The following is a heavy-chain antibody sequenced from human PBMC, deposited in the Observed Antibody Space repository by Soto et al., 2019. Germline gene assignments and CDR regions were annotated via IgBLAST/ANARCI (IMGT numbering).Heavy chain of an antibody. D-gene: IGHD2-21*02. CDR2: MYNTGST. Sequence: SETLSLTSTVSGGSISSYYWSWIRQPPGKGLEWIGYMYNTGSTVYNPSLKSRVTISVDTSKNQFSLKLNSVTAADTAVYYCARDLWGYCGADCYPLDVWGQGTTVTVS. CDR3: ARDLWGYCGADCYPLDV. J-gene: IGHJ6*02. V-gene: IGHV4-59*01. CDR1: GGSISSYY.